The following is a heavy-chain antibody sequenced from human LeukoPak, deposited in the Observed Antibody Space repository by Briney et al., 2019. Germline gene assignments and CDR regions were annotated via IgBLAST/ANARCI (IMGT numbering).Heavy chain of an antibody. CDR2: ISSSSSYI. J-gene: IGHJ5*02. CDR3: ARGGYSSSWYTGYNWFDP. CDR1: GFTFSSYS. Sequence: GGSLRLSCAASGFTFSSYSMNWVRQAPGKGLEWVSSISSSSSYIYYADSVKGRFTISRDNAKNSLYLQMNSLRAEDTAVYYCARGGYSSSWYTGYNWFDPWGQGTLVTDSS. V-gene: IGHV3-21*01. D-gene: IGHD6-13*01.